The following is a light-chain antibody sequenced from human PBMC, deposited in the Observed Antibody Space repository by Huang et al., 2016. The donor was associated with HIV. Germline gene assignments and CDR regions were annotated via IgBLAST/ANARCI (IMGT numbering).Light chain of an antibody. V-gene: IGKV2-28*01. CDR1: ESLQHRNRRNY. CDR3: MQALQNPLT. Sequence: DIVMTQSPLALPVTPGEPASISCRSSESLQHRNRRNYLSWYLQKPGQSPKLLIYFASKRASGVPDRFSGSGSGTEFTLKISRVEAEDAGIYYCMQALQNPLTFGGGTKVEIK. J-gene: IGKJ4*01. CDR2: FAS.